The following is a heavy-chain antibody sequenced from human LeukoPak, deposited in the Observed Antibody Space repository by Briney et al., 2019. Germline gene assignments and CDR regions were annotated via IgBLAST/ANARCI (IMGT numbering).Heavy chain of an antibody. CDR1: GSTFTGYY. V-gene: IGHV1-2*02. Sequence: ASVKLSCKASGSTFTGYYMHWVRQAPGQGLEWMGWINPNSGGTNYAQKFQGRVTMTRSTSISTAYMELSKLRSDDTAVYYCARDSGERGSGSYLIAYWGQGTLVTVSS. D-gene: IGHD3-10*01. CDR3: ARDSGERGSGSYLIAY. CDR2: INPNSGGT. J-gene: IGHJ4*02.